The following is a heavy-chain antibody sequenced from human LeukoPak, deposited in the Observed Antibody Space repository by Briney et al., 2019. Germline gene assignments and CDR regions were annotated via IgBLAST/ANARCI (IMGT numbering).Heavy chain of an antibody. Sequence: SETLSLTCKVSDGSISSYYWSWIRQPPGKGLEWIGYIYYSGSTNYNPSLKSRVTISVDTSKNQTSLKLSSVTAADTAVYYCARGPGGYSYGYYFDCWGQGTLVAVSS. CDR3: ARGPGGYSYGYYFDC. CDR2: IYYSGST. D-gene: IGHD5-18*01. J-gene: IGHJ4*02. CDR1: DGSISSYY. V-gene: IGHV4-59*01.